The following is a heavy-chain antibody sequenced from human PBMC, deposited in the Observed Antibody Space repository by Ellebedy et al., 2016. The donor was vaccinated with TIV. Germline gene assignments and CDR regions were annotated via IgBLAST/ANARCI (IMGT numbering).Heavy chain of an antibody. Sequence: AASVKVSCKASGYTFTNYYMHGVRQAPGQGLEWMGKINPSGGSTSNAHHLQGRISMTRDTSTSTVYMELSSLRSEDTAMYYCARSSFGNGYHGSIYSWGQGTLVTVSS. D-gene: IGHD3-3*01. CDR2: INPSGGST. V-gene: IGHV1-46*01. CDR1: GYTFTNYY. J-gene: IGHJ4*02. CDR3: ARSSFGNGYHGSIYS.